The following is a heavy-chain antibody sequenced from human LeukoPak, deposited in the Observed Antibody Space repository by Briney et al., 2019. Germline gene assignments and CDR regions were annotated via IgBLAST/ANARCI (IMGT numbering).Heavy chain of an antibody. D-gene: IGHD2-8*01. V-gene: IGHV3-7*01. CDR1: GFTFSNYW. CDR3: ANGNRCTSPNCLGYYYFYMDV. Sequence: GGSLRLSCAASGFTFSNYWMTWVRQAPGKGLEWVANIKQDGSEKYYVDSVKGRFTISRDNAKNSLYLQMNSLRAEDTAVYYCANGNRCTSPNCLGYYYFYMDVWGKGTTVTVSS. J-gene: IGHJ6*03. CDR2: IKQDGSEK.